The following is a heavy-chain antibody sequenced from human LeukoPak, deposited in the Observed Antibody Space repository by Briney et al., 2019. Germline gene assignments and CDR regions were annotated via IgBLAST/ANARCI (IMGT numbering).Heavy chain of an antibody. CDR2: INANSGTT. CDR3: AKPISGGLAVTADWFHP. V-gene: IGHV3-23*01. CDR1: GFAFSVYA. Sequence: GRSLRLSCTASGFAFSVYAMSWLRQPPGKGLEWVSTINANSGTTSYAASVRGRFTISRDNSKSTLYLQLNTLRADDTATYYCAKPISGGLAVTADWFHPWGQGTLVVVSS. J-gene: IGHJ5*01. D-gene: IGHD6-19*01.